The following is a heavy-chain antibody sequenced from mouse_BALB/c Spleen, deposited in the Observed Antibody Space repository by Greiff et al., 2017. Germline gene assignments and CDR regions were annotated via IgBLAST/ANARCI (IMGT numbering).Heavy chain of an antibody. CDR1: GYTFTSYV. D-gene: IGHD1-1*01. CDR2: INPYNDGT. CDR3: AREGDYYGSSIAWFAY. V-gene: IGHV1-14*01. J-gene: IGHJ3*01. Sequence: VQLKQSGPELVKPGASVKMSCKASGYTFTSYVMHWVKQKPGQGLEWIGYINPYNDGTKYNEKFKGKATLTSDKSSSTAYMELSSLTSEDSAVYYCAREGDYYGSSIAWFAYWGQGTLVTVSA.